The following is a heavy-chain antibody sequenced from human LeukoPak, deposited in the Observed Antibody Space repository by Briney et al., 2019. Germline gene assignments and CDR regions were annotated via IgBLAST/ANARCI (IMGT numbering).Heavy chain of an antibody. D-gene: IGHD2-2*01. CDR3: AKDAPRGHCSSTSCSNDY. V-gene: IGHV3-30*18. CDR2: ISYDGSNK. CDR1: GFTFSSYG. J-gene: IGHJ4*02. Sequence: GRSQRLSCAASGFTFSSYGMHWVRQAPGKGLEWVAVISYDGSNKYYADSVKGRFTISRDNSKNTLYLQMNSLRAEDTAVYYCAKDAPRGHCSSTSCSNDYWGQGTLVTVSS.